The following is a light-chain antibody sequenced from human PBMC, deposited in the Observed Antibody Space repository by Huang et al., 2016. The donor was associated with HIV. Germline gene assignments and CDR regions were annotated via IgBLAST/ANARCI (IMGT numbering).Light chain of an antibody. V-gene: IGKV2-28*01. CDR1: QSILHRNGNNY. J-gene: IGKJ4*01. Sequence: DIVMTQSPLSLPVTPGEPASISCRSSQSILHRNGNNYLDWYLQKPGQSPQLLIYVASSRASGVPDRFNGSGSGTDFTLKISRVEAEDVGVYYCMQALQTPLTFGGGTKVEIK. CDR2: VAS. CDR3: MQALQTPLT.